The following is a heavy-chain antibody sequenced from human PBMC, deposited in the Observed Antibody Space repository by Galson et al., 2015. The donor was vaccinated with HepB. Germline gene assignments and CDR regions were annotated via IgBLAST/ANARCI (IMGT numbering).Heavy chain of an antibody. D-gene: IGHD2-2*02. J-gene: IGHJ4*02. CDR3: ARESDYTALGY. CDR1: GFTFSSYG. Sequence: SLRLSCAASGFTFSSYGMHWVRQAPGKGLEWVAVIWYDGSNKYYADSVKGRFTISRDNAKNSLYLQMNSLRAEDTAVYYCARESDYTALGYWGQGTLVTVSS. CDR2: IWYDGSNK. V-gene: IGHV3-33*01.